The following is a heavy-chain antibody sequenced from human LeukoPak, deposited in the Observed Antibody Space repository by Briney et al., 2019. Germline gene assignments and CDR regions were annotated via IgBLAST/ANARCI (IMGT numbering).Heavy chain of an antibody. CDR3: ARQTGSGLFILP. CDR2: IYYSGST. D-gene: IGHD3/OR15-3a*01. J-gene: IGHJ4*02. Sequence: PSETLSLTCAVYGGSFSGYYWSWIRQPPGKGLEWIGSIYYSGSTYYNASLKSQVSISIDTSKNQFSLRLTSVTAADTAVYYCARQTGSGLFILPGGQGTLVTVSS. V-gene: IGHV4-34*01. CDR1: GGSFSGYY.